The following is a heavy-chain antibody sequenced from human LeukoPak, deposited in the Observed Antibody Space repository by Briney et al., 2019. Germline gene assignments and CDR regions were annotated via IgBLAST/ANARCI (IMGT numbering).Heavy chain of an antibody. Sequence: PSGTLSLTCTVSGDSINSLDLWSWVRQPPGKGLEWIGEMYLSGTTHSNPSVKSRVTISIDKSKNQFFLNLSSVTAADTAVYYCARTHDYGDYGDPYYFDYWGQGTLVTVSS. D-gene: IGHD4-17*01. V-gene: IGHV4-4*02. CDR2: MYLSGTT. CDR3: ARTHDYGDYGDPYYFDY. J-gene: IGHJ4*02. CDR1: GDSINSLDL.